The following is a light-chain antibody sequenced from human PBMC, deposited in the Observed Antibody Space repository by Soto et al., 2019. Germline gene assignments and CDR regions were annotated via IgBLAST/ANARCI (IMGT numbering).Light chain of an antibody. J-gene: IGLJ1*01. CDR1: SSDVGGYNY. V-gene: IGLV2-14*01. CDR3: SSYTSSSLNYV. Sequence: QSVLTQPASVSGSPGQSITLSCTGTSSDVGGYNYVSWYQQHPGKAPKLMIYDVSNRPSGVSNRFSGSKSGNTASLTISGLQAEEEADYYCSSYTSSSLNYVFGTGTKVTVL. CDR2: DVS.